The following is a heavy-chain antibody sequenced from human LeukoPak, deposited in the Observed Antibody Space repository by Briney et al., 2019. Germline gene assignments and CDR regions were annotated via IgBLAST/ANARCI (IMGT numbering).Heavy chain of an antibody. CDR1: GGSFSGYY. CDR2: INHSGST. V-gene: IGHV4-34*01. Sequence: SETLSLTCAVYGGSFSGYYWSWIRQPPGKGLEWIGEINHSGSTNYNPSLKSRVTISVDTPKNQFSLKLSSVTAADTAVYYCARGRIKPITIFGRSYNWFDPWGQGTLVTVSS. J-gene: IGHJ5*02. CDR3: ARGRIKPITIFGRSYNWFDP. D-gene: IGHD3-9*01.